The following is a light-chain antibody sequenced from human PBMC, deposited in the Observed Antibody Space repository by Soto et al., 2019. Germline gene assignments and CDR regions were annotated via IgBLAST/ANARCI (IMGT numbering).Light chain of an antibody. V-gene: IGLV2-23*03. CDR3: CSFAGSATFV. CDR1: TSDVGGYNL. J-gene: IGLJ3*02. CDR2: EGT. Sequence: QSVLTQPASVSGSPGQSITISCSGTTSDVGGYNLVSWYQQHTAKAPKLLIYEGTQRPSGVSSRFSGSKSGNTASLTISGLQAEDEADYYCCSFAGSATFVFGGGTKLTVL.